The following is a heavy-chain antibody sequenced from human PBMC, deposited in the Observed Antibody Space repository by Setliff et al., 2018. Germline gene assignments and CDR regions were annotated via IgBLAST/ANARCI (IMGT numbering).Heavy chain of an antibody. J-gene: IGHJ5*02. CDR3: ARRSGWPNWFDP. CDR2: IYYSGST. CDR1: GGSISSSSYY. Sequence: SETLSLTCTVSGGSISSSSYYWGWIRQPPGKGLEWIGSIYYSGSTYYNPSLKSRVTISMDTSKNQFSLKLTSVTAADTAVYYCARRSGWPNWFDPWGQGTLVTVSS. D-gene: IGHD6-19*01. V-gene: IGHV4-39*07.